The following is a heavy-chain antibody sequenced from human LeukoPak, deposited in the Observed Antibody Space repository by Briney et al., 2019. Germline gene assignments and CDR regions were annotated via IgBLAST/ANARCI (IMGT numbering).Heavy chain of an antibody. D-gene: IGHD1-20*01. CDR1: GFTFSSYA. V-gene: IGHV3-23*01. CDR3: AKDPSWYNWKFSGDY. Sequence: GGSLRLSCAASGFTFSSYAMSWVRQAPGKGLEWVSSIGENDRRTYYADSVKGRFIISRDNSKSTLYLQMDSLGAEDTAVYYCAKDPSWYNWKFSGDYWGLGTLVTVSS. CDR2: IGENDRRT. J-gene: IGHJ4*02.